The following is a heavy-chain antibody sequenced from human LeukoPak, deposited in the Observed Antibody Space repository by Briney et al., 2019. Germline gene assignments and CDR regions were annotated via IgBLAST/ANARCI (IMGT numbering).Heavy chain of an antibody. CDR3: ARGVQASGIDY. Sequence: SQTLSLTCDISGDSVSSNSAAWNWLRQSPSRVLEWLGRTYYRSKWYNEYGTSVKSRIIINPDTSKNQLSLQLNSVTPEDTAVYYCARGVQASGIDYWGQGTLVTVSS. D-gene: IGHD3-10*01. J-gene: IGHJ4*02. CDR2: TYYRSKWYN. CDR1: GDSVSSNSAA. V-gene: IGHV6-1*01.